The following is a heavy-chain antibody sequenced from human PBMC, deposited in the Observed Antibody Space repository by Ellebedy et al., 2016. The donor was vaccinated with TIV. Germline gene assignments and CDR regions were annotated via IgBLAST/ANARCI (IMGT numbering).Heavy chain of an antibody. V-gene: IGHV3-23*01. Sequence: GESLKISCAASGFTFSSYAMSWVRQAPGKGLECFSAISGSGGSTYYADSVKGRFTISRDNSKNTLYLQMNSLRAEDTAVNYCAKQGYEDYWGQGTLVTVSS. CDR1: GFTFSSYA. D-gene: IGHD5-12*01. CDR3: AKQGYEDY. J-gene: IGHJ4*02. CDR2: ISGSGGST.